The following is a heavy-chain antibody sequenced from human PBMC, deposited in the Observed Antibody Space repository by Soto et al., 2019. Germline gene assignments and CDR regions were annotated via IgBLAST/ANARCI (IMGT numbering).Heavy chain of an antibody. CDR1: GFTFSSYG. D-gene: IGHD1-7*01. CDR3: AKDRWAGGNYGFYSDF. Sequence: EVQLLESGGGLVQPGGSLRLSCAASGFTFSSYGMTWVRQAPGKGLEWVSFSSATGAGTYYADSVKGRFTISRDNSKNTLYLQMTSLSADDTAVYYCAKDRWAGGNYGFYSDFWGQGALVIVSS. CDR2: SSATGAGT. V-gene: IGHV3-23*01. J-gene: IGHJ4*02.